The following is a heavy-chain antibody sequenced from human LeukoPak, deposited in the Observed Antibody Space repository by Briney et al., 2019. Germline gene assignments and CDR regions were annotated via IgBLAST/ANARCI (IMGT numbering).Heavy chain of an antibody. CDR1: GGSISSYY. J-gene: IGHJ4*02. Sequence: PSETLSLTCTVSGGSISSYYWSWIRQPPGKGLEWIGNIYYRGSTKYNPSLKSRVTISVDTSKNQFSLRLSSVTAADTAVYYCARGRTFDNWGQGTLVTVSS. CDR2: IYYRGST. CDR3: ARGRTFDN. V-gene: IGHV4-59*01.